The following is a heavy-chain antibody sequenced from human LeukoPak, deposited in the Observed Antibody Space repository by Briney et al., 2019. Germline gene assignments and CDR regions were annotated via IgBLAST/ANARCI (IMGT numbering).Heavy chain of an antibody. CDR3: ARAVGQQLVRYFQH. V-gene: IGHV3-11*01. CDR2: ISSSGRTI. J-gene: IGHJ1*01. Sequence: PGRSLRLSCAASGFTFSDYYMSWIRQAPGKGLEWVSYISSSGRTIYYAASVKGRFTISRDNAKSSLYLQMNSLRAEDTAVYYCARAVGQQLVRYFQHWGEGTLVTVSS. CDR1: GFTFSDYY. D-gene: IGHD6-13*01.